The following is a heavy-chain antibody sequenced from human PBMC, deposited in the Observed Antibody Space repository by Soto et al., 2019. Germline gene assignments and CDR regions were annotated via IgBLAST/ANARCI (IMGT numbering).Heavy chain of an antibody. J-gene: IGHJ6*02. CDR2: INPNSGGT. D-gene: IGHD6-13*01. CDR1: GYTFTGYY. Sequence: ASVKVSCKASGYTFTGYYMHWVRQAPGQGLEWMGWINPNSGGTNYAQKFQGWVTMTRDTSISTAYMELSRLRSDDTAVYYCARDSSSWYSPRNSGMDVWGQGTTVTVAS. CDR3: ARDSSSWYSPRNSGMDV. V-gene: IGHV1-2*04.